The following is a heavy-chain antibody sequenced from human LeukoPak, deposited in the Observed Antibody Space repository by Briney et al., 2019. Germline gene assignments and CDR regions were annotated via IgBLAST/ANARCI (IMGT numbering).Heavy chain of an antibody. CDR1: GFIFSSYW. CDR2: INSDGTDT. J-gene: IGHJ6*02. V-gene: IGHV3-74*01. Sequence: HSGGSLRLSCAASGFIFSSYWMHWVRHAPGKGLVWVSSINSDGTDTTSADSVKGRFTISRDNAKNMLYLQMNSLRAEDTAVYYCAREVTTLSIYGMDVWGQGTTVTVSS. CDR3: AREVTTLSIYGMDV. D-gene: IGHD4-17*01.